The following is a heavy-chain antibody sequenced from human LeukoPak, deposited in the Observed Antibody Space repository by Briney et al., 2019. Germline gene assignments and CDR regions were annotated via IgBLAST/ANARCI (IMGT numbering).Heavy chain of an antibody. V-gene: IGHV4-31*03. CDR1: GDSVTSGGYF. CDR2: ISNSGTT. CDR3: ARDVVVTSSPDAFDI. Sequence: SETLSLTCTVSGDSVTSGGYFWTWIRHHPGKGLEWIGYISNSGTTSYNPSLKSRVSISVDTSDNQFSLSLSSVTAADTAVYYCARDVVVTSSPDAFDIWGQGTMVAVSS. J-gene: IGHJ3*02. D-gene: IGHD2-21*02.